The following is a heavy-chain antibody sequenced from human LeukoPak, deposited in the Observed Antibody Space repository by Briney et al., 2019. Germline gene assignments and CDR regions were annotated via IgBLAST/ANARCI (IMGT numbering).Heavy chain of an antibody. J-gene: IGHJ4*02. CDR2: INHSGGT. CDR3: ARGPYYDSSGYYLNY. D-gene: IGHD3-22*01. Sequence: PSETLSLTCAVYGGSFSGYYWSWIRQPPGKGLEWIGEINHSGGTNYNPSLKSRVTISVDTSKNQFSLKLSSVTAADTAVYYCARGPYYDSSGYYLNYWGQGTLVTVSS. V-gene: IGHV4-34*01. CDR1: GGSFSGYY.